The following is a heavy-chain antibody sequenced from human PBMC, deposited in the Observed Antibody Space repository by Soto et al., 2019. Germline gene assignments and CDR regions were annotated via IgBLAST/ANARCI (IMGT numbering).Heavy chain of an antibody. CDR1: GYTFTSYA. CDR2: INAGNGNT. V-gene: IGHV1-3*01. CDR3: ARDPQWLVSYYFDY. D-gene: IGHD6-19*01. Sequence: QVQLVQSGAEVKKPGASVKVSCKASGYTFTSYAMHWVRQAPGQRLEWMGWINAGNGNTKYSQKFQGRVTITRDTSASTAYVELSSLRSEDTAVYYCARDPQWLVSYYFDYWGQGTLVTVSS. J-gene: IGHJ4*02.